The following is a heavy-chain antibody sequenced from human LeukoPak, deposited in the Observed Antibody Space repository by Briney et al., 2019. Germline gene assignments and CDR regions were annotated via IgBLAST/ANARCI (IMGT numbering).Heavy chain of an antibody. Sequence: GGSLRLSCAASGLTVNDVWMNWVRQAPGKGLEWVGRMKSTTDGGSTDYAAPVKGRFIISRDDSEKMAYLEMNRPKIEDTAVYYCSTHPTSGFWGQGTLVTVSS. CDR2: MKSTTDGGST. J-gene: IGHJ4*02. D-gene: IGHD2-15*01. CDR1: GLTVNDVW. CDR3: STHPTSGF. V-gene: IGHV3-15*07.